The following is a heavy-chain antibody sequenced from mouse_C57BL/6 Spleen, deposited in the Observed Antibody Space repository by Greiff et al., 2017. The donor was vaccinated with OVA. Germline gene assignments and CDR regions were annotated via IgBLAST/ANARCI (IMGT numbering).Heavy chain of an antibody. CDR3: AREGLYYCNPDYYAMDY. J-gene: IGHJ4*01. D-gene: IGHD2-1*01. CDR1: GYSITSGYY. Sequence: ESGPGLVKPSQSLSLTCSVTGYSITSGYYWNWIRQFPGNKLEWMGYISYDGSNNYNPSLKNRISITRDTSKNQFFLKLNSVTNEDTATYYGAREGLYYCNPDYYAMDYWGQGTSVTVSS. CDR2: ISYDGSN. V-gene: IGHV3-6*01.